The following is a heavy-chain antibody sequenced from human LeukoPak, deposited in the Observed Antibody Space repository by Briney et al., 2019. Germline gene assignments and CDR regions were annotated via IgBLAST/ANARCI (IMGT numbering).Heavy chain of an antibody. V-gene: IGHV4-59*08. CDR3: ARHLPKWGWDY. D-gene: IGHD1-26*01. CDR2: IYYSGST. Sequence: SETLSLTCTVSGGSISSYYWSWIRQPPGKGLEWIGYIYYSGSTKYNPSLKSRVTISVDTSKNQFSLKLSSATAADTAVYYCARHLPKWGWDYWGQGTLVTVSS. CDR1: GGSISSYY. J-gene: IGHJ4*02.